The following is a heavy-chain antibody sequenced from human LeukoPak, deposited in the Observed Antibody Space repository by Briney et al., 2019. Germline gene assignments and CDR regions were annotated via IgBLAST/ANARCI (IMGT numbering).Heavy chain of an antibody. Sequence: SETLSLTCAVSGGSISSSNWWSWIRQPPGKGLEWIGYIYYSGSTNYNPSLKSRVTISVDTSKNQFSLKLSSVTAADTAVYYCARAAAGTYFDYWGQGTLVTVSS. CDR1: GGSISSSNW. CDR3: ARAAAGTYFDY. CDR2: IYYSGST. V-gene: IGHV4-61*01. D-gene: IGHD6-13*01. J-gene: IGHJ4*02.